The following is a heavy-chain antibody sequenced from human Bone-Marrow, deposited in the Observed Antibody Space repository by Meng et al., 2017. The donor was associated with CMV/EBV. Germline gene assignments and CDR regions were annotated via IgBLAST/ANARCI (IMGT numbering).Heavy chain of an antibody. V-gene: IGHV3-30-3*01. J-gene: IGHJ4*02. D-gene: IGHD3-22*01. CDR2: ISYDGSTK. CDR3: ARDLVRKYDSSGYLDN. CDR1: GFTFSSYA. Sequence: GESLKISCAAFGFTFSSYAMHWVRQAPGKGLEWMAVISYDGSTKYHADSVKGRFTISRDNSKNRLHLQMNSLRAEDTAVYYCARDLVRKYDSSGYLDNWGQGKLVTVSS.